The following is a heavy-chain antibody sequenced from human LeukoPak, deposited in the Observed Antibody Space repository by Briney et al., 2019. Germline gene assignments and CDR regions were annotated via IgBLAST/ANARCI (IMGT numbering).Heavy chain of an antibody. J-gene: IGHJ3*02. CDR3: ARVYILRGTEDVFDI. CDR1: GYTFTGYF. Sequence: ASVKVSCKASGYTFTGYFVHWVRQAPGQGLQWMGWINPNTGGTNYAQKFQGRVTMTRDTSISTAYMELSSLRSEDTAVYYCARVYILRGTEDVFDIWGQGTMVTVSS. D-gene: IGHD2-2*02. CDR2: INPNTGGT. V-gene: IGHV1-2*02.